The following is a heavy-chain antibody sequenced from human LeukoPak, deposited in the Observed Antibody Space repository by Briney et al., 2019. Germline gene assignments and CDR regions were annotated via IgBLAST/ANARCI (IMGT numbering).Heavy chain of an antibody. CDR3: ARHSCSSTSCYIFDY. J-gene: IGHJ4*02. CDR2: IYHSGST. Sequence: SETLSLXCTVSGYPISSGYYWGWIRQPPGKGLEWIGSIYHSGSTYYNPSLKSRVTISVDTSKNQFSLKLSSVTAADTAVYYCARHSCSSTSCYIFDYWGQGTLVTVSS. V-gene: IGHV4-38-2*02. CDR1: GYPISSGYY. D-gene: IGHD2-2*02.